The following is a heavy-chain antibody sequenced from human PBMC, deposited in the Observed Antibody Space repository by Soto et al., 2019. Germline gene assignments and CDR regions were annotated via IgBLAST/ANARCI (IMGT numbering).Heavy chain of an antibody. J-gene: IGHJ6*03. D-gene: IGHD3-3*01. CDR1: GFTFSSYA. Sequence: GGSLRLSCAASGFTFSSYAMSWVRQAPGKGLEWVSAISGSGGSTYYADSVKGRFTISRDNSKNTLYLQMNSLRAEDTAVYYCAKEPGNYDFWSGYDYYYYYMDVWGKGTTVTVSS. CDR3: AKEPGNYDFWSGYDYYYYYMDV. CDR2: ISGSGGST. V-gene: IGHV3-23*01.